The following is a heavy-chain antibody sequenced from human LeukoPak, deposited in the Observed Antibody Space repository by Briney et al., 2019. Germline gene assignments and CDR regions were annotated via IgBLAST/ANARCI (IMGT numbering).Heavy chain of an antibody. Sequence: PGGSLRLSCAASGFTFSSYSMNWVRQAPGKGLEWVSSISSSSSYIYYADSVKGRFTISRDNAKNSLYLQINSLRAEDTAVYYCTSAAGKTWGYYYYMDVWGKGTTVTVSS. V-gene: IGHV3-21*01. J-gene: IGHJ6*03. CDR1: GFTFSSYS. CDR3: TSAAGKTWGYYYYMDV. CDR2: ISSSSSYI. D-gene: IGHD6-13*01.